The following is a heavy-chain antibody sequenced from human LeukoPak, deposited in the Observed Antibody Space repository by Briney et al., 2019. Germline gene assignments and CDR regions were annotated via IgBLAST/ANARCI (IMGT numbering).Heavy chain of an antibody. D-gene: IGHD3-10*01. J-gene: IGHJ5*02. CDR1: GYTLTELS. V-gene: IGHV1-24*01. Sequence: ASVKVSCKVSGYTLTELSMHWVRQAPGKGLEWMGVFDPEDVETIYAQEFQGRVTMTEDTSTDTAYMELSSLGSEDTAVYYCATDQAYGSGSFDPWGQGTLVTVSS. CDR2: FDPEDVET. CDR3: ATDQAYGSGSFDP.